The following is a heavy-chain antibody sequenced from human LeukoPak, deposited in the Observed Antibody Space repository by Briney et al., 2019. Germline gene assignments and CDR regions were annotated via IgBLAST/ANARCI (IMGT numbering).Heavy chain of an antibody. V-gene: IGHV3-74*01. Sequence: AGGSLRLSCAASGFTFSSYWMHWVRQAPGKGLVWVSRINSDGSSTSYADSVKGRFTISRDNAKNTLYLQMNSLRAEDTAVYYCARAIVEDAFDIWGQGTMVTVSS. CDR2: INSDGSST. CDR1: GFTFSSYW. D-gene: IGHD3-22*01. CDR3: ARAIVEDAFDI. J-gene: IGHJ3*02.